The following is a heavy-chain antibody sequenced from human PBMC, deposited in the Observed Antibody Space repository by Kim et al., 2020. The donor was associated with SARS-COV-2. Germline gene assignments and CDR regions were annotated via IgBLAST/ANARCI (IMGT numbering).Heavy chain of an antibody. V-gene: IGHV4-39*01. CDR1: GCSISSSSYY. CDR3: ARHARRWLQLFPEYFQH. D-gene: IGHD5-12*01. J-gene: IGHJ1*01. Sequence: SETLSLTCTVSGCSISSSSYYWGWIRQPPGKGLEWIGSIYYSGSTYYNPSLKSRVTISVDTSKNQFSLKLSSVTAADTAVYYCARHARRWLQLFPEYFQHWGQGTLVTVSS. CDR2: IYYSGST.